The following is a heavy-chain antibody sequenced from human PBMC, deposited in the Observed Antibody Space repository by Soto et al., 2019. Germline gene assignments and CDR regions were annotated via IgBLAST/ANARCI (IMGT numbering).Heavy chain of an antibody. CDR2: ISRDGGTK. Sequence: QVQLVESGGGVVQPGWSLRLSCAVSGFTVSTFGMHWVRQAPGKGLEWVAVISRDGGTKFYADSVKGRFTISRDNSRNTLFLEMNSLRGDDMAVYYCTGEVASGYWGQGTLVTVSS. CDR3: TGEVASGY. CDR1: GFTVSTFG. V-gene: IGHV3-30*03. J-gene: IGHJ4*02. D-gene: IGHD2-8*02.